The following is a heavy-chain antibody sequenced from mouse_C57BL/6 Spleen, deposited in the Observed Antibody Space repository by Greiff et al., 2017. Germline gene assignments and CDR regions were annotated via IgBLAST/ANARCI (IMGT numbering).Heavy chain of an antibody. CDR3: ARSGSGPYAMDY. V-gene: IGHV1-53*01. CDR2: INPSNGGT. Sequence: QIQLQQPGTELVKPGASVKLSCKASGYTFTSYWMHWVKQRPGQGLEWIGNINPSNGGTNYNEKFKSKATLTVDKSSSTAYMQLSSLTSEDSAVYYGARSGSGPYAMDYWGQGTSVTVSS. J-gene: IGHJ4*01. D-gene: IGHD3-2*02. CDR1: GYTFTSYW.